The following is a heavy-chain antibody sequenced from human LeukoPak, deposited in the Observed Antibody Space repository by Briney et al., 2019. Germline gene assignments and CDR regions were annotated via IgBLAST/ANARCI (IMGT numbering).Heavy chain of an antibody. J-gene: IGHJ4*02. CDR2: ISGSGGST. CDR3: ASPWFGESFPFDY. CDR1: GFTFSSYA. Sequence: PGGSLRLSCAASGFTFSSYAMSWVRQAPGKGLEWVSAISGSGGSTYYADSVKGRFTISRDNSKNTLYLQMNSLRAEDTAVYYFASPWFGESFPFDYWGQGTLVTVYS. D-gene: IGHD3-10*01. V-gene: IGHV3-23*01.